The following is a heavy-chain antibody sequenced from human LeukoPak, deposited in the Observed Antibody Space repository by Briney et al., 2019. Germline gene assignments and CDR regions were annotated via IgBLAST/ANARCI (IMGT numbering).Heavy chain of an antibody. CDR1: GGSISSYY. CDR3: ARGHNYYYYYMDV. V-gene: IGHV4-59*01. CDR2: IYYSGST. Sequence: SETLSLTCTVSGGSISSYYWSWIRQPPGKGLEWIGYIYYSGSTNYNPSLKSRVTISVDTSKNQFSLKLSSVTAADTAVYYCARGHNYYYYYMDVWGKGTTVTIS. J-gene: IGHJ6*03.